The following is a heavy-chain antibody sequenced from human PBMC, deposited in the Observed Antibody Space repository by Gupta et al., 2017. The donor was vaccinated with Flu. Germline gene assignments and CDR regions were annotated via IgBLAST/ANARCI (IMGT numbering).Heavy chain of an antibody. D-gene: IGHD6-6*01. CDR3: AIHLRYSISGQYFDD. V-gene: IGHV5-51*04. Sequence: EVQLVQSGAEVKKPGESLKISCKGSGYSFTTYWIGWVRQMHGKGLEGMGIIYPGESDTRYRRAHQGQVTISVDKPISTAYLQRSRLKASETAMYYCAIHLRYSISGQYFDDGGQGTLVTVSS. CDR1: GYSFTTYW. CDR2: IYPGESDT. J-gene: IGHJ4*02.